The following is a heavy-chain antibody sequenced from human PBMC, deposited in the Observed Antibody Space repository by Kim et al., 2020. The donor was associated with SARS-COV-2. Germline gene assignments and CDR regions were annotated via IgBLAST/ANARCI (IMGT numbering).Heavy chain of an antibody. Sequence: SETLSLTCTVSGGSVSSYYWSWIRQPPEKGLEWIGCIYYSGSTNYNPSLKSRVTRSLDTSKNQLSLKLSSVTAADTAVYYCAREASDYDSSGSLDYWGQGTLVTVSS. CDR3: AREASDYDSSGSLDY. V-gene: IGHV4-59*02. D-gene: IGHD3-22*01. CDR2: IYYSGST. J-gene: IGHJ4*02. CDR1: GGSVSSYY.